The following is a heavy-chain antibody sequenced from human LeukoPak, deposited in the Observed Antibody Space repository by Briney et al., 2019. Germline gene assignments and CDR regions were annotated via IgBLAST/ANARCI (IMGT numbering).Heavy chain of an antibody. V-gene: IGHV3-53*01. D-gene: IGHD2-15*01. CDR1: GFIVTNNY. CDR3: ATLYGGQRADGY. CDR2: IYGGETT. Sequence: GGSLRLSCAASGFIVTNNYMSWVRQAPGKGPEWVSSIYGGETTEYAGSVKGRFTISRDTSKNTLYLQMNSLRTEDTAVYYCATLYGGQRADGYWGQGTLVTVSS. J-gene: IGHJ4*02.